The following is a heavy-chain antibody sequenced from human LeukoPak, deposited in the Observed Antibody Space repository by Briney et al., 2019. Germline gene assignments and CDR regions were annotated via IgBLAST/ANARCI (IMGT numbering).Heavy chain of an antibody. Sequence: PGGSLRLSCAASGFTFSSYWMSWVRQAPGKGLEWVSVIYSGGSTYYADSVKGRFAISRDNAKNSLYLQMDSLRVEDTAVYFCARDRDNYMDVWGKGTTVTISS. CDR1: GFTFSSYW. CDR2: IYSGGST. J-gene: IGHJ6*03. CDR3: ARDRDNYMDV. V-gene: IGHV3-66*01.